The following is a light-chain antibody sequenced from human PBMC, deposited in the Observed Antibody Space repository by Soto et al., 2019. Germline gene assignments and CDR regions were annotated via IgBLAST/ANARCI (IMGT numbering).Light chain of an antibody. CDR2: GAS. J-gene: IGKJ3*01. Sequence: DIQMTQSPSSLSASVGARVSITCQASQDIRTSLSWFQQKPGRAPQLLIYGASNLETGVPSRFRGSASRTAFTFTISLLQPEDIASYYCQHYDNLPPFSFGPGTKVDIK. V-gene: IGKV1-33*01. CDR1: QDIRTS. CDR3: QHYDNLPPFS.